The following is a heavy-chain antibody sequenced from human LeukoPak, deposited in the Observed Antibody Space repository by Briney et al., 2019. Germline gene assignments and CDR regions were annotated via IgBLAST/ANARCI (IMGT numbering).Heavy chain of an antibody. CDR3: ARGSPPDY. Sequence: YDWGWIRQPPGKGLEWLSYISSSSIYTSYADFVKRGITISRDNAKNSLYLQLNSLRAEDTAVYYCARGSPPDYWGQGTLVIVSS. J-gene: IGHJ4*02. CDR1: YD. D-gene: IGHD2-15*01. V-gene: IGHV3-11*05. CDR2: ISSSSIYT.